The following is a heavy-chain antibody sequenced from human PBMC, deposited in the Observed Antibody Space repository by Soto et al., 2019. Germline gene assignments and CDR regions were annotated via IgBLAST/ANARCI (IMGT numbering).Heavy chain of an antibody. Sequence: GGSLRLSCAASGFTFSSYSMNWVRQAPGKGLEWVSSISSSSSYIYYADSVKGRFTISRDNAKNSLYLQMNSLRAEDTAVYYCARRHISRRIAAAGYGMDVWGQGTTVTVSS. V-gene: IGHV3-21*01. CDR3: ARRHISRRIAAAGYGMDV. CDR1: GFTFSSYS. D-gene: IGHD6-13*01. J-gene: IGHJ6*02. CDR2: ISSSSSYI.